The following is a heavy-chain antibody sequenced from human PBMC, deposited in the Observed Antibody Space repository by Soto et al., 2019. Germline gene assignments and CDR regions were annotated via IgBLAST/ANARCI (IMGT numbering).Heavy chain of an antibody. CDR1: GFTYTRYS. CDR3: ARESEDLTSNFDY. V-gene: IGHV3-21*06. CDR2: ISSTTNYI. J-gene: IGHJ4*02. Sequence: GGSLRLSCAASGFTYTRYSMNWVRQAPGKGLEWVSSISSTTNYIYYGDSMKGRFTISRDNAKNSLYLVMNSLRAEDTAVYYCARESEDLTSNFDYWGQGTLVTVSS.